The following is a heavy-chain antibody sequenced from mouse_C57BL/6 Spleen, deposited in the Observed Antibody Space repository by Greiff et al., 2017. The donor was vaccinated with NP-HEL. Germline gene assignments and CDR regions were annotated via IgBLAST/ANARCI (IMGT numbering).Heavy chain of an antibody. CDR2: IYPGSGST. D-gene: IGHD2-2*01. CDR3: ARRGYGYESFDY. V-gene: IGHV1-55*01. J-gene: IGHJ2*01. CDR1: GYTFTSYW. Sequence: QVQLQQPGAELVKPGASVKMSCKASGYTFTSYWITWVKQRPGQGLEWIGDIYPGSGSTNYNEKFKSKATLTVDTSSSTAYMQLSSLTSEDSAVYYCARRGYGYESFDYWGQGTTLTVSS.